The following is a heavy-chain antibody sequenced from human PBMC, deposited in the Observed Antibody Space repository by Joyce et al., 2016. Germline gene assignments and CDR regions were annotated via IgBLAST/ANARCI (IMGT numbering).Heavy chain of an antibody. CDR1: GFNFVLYW. CDR2: INQDGSEK. V-gene: IGHV3-7*01. CDR3: ARAVTKGTVDY. D-gene: IGHD4-17*01. Sequence: EVQLVESGGGLVQPGGSLRLFCSASGFNFVLYWMSWVRHVPGKGLEWVANINQDGSEKYYVDSMEGRFTISRDNAKNSLYLQMNSLRVEDTAVYYCARAVTKGTVDYWGQGTLVTVSS. J-gene: IGHJ4*02.